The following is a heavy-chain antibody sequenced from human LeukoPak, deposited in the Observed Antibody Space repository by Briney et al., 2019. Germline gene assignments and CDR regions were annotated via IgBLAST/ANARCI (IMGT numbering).Heavy chain of an antibody. CDR2: ISSSGSTI. J-gene: IGHJ4*02. V-gene: IGHV3-48*03. CDR1: GFTFSSYE. CDR3: ARGIEHIVVVTAGGTFDY. Sequence: GGSLRLSCAASGFTFSSYEMNWVRQAPGKGLEWVSYISSSGSTIYYADSVKGRFTISRDNAKNSLYLQMNSLRAEDTAVYYCARGIEHIVVVTAGGTFDYWGQGTLVTVSS. D-gene: IGHD2-21*02.